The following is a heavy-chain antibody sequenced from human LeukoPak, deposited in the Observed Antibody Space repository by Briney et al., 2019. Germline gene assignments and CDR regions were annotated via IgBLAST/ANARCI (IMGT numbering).Heavy chain of an antibody. CDR1: GFTFSSYW. V-gene: IGHV3-74*01. CDR2: INSDGSST. D-gene: IGHD6-13*01. J-gene: IGHJ4*02. Sequence: GGSLRLSCAASGFTFSSYWMHWVRQAPGKGLVWVSRINSDGSSTSYADSVKGRFTISRDNAKNTLYLQMNSLRAEDTAVYYCASKRYSSSPFDYWGQGTLVTVSS. CDR3: ASKRYSSSPFDY.